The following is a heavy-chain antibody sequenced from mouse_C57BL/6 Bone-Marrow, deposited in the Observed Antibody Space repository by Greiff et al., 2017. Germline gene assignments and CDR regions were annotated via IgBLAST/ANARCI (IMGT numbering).Heavy chain of an antibody. D-gene: IGHD2-2*01. V-gene: IGHV3-6*01. CDR2: ISYDGSN. CDR1: GYSITSGYY. Sequence: EVKLQESGPGLVKPSQSLSLTCSVTGYSITSGYYWNWIRQFPGNQLEWMGYISYDGSNNYNTSLKNRISITRDTHKNQFFLMLNSVTTEDTATYYWAQDVRLRRDDYWGQGTTLTVSS. J-gene: IGHJ2*01. CDR3: AQDVRLRRDDY.